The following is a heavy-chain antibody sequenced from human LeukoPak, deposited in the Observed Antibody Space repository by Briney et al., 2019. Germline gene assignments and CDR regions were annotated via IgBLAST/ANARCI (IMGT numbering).Heavy chain of an antibody. CDR1: GFTFSSYW. CDR3: ARGSGHRIEW. V-gene: IGHV3-7*01. D-gene: IGHD6-19*01. CDR2: IKQDGSEK. Sequence: GGSLRLSCAASGFTFSSYWMSWVRQAPGKGLEWVANIKQDGSEKYYVDSVKGRFTISRDNSKNSLYLQRDGLRAEDTPVCYCARGSGHRIEWWSQATLVTVPS. J-gene: IGHJ4*02.